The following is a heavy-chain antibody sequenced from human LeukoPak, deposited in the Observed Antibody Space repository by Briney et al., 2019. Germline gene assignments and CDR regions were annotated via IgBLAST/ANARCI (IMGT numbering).Heavy chain of an antibody. CDR1: GFTFSSYA. Sequence: PGGSLRLSCAASGFTFSSYAMSWVRQAPGKGLEWVSGISGSAVDTYYADSVKGRFTISRDNSKNTLYLQMNSLRAGDTAVYYCANRSFYDISGYYIDYWGQGTLVTVSS. J-gene: IGHJ4*02. CDR2: ISGSAVDT. D-gene: IGHD3-22*01. V-gene: IGHV3-23*01. CDR3: ANRSFYDISGYYIDY.